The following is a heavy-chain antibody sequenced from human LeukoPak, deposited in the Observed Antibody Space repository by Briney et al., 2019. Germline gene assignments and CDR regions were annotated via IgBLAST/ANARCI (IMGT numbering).Heavy chain of an antibody. CDR1: GFTFSSYW. J-gene: IGHJ4*02. CDR2: IKQDGSEE. D-gene: IGHD3-3*01. V-gene: IGHV3-7*01. Sequence: GGSLRLSCAASGFTFSSYWMSWVRQAPGKGLERVANIKQDGSEEYYVDSVKGRFTISRDNAKNSLYLQMNSLRAEDTAVYYCASRTYYDFWSGYSPFDYWGQGTLVTVSS. CDR3: ASRTYYDFWSGYSPFDY.